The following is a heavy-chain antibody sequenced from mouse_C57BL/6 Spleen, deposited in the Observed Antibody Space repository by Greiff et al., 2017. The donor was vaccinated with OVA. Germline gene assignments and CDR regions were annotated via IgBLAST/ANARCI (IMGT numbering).Heavy chain of an antibody. CDR2: IDPEDGDT. Sequence: VQLQQSGAELVRPGASVKLSCTASGFNITDYYMHWVKQRPEQGLEWIGRIDPEDGDTEYAPKFQGKATMTADTSSNTAYLQLSSLTSEDTAVYYCTTMRPYYGSSIDYWGQGTTLTVSS. J-gene: IGHJ2*01. V-gene: IGHV14-1*01. CDR3: TTMRPYYGSSIDY. CDR1: GFNITDYY. D-gene: IGHD1-1*01.